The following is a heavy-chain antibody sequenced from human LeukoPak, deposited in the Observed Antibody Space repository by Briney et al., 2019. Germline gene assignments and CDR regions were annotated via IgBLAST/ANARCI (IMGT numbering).Heavy chain of an antibody. CDR2: IIPIFGTA. CDR1: GGTFSSYA. Sequence: SVKVSCKASGGTFSSYAISWVRQAPGQGLEWVGGIIPIFGTANYAQKFQGRVTITADESTSTAYMELSSLRSEDTAVYYCARCPFKVVTAIPLFDYWGQGTLVTVSS. D-gene: IGHD2-21*02. J-gene: IGHJ4*02. V-gene: IGHV1-69*13. CDR3: ARCPFKVVTAIPLFDY.